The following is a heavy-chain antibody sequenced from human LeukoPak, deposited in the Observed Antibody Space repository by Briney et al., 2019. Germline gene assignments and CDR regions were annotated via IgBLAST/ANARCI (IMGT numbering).Heavy chain of an antibody. V-gene: IGHV3-15*01. CDR3: KGLTSAFDI. CDR2: IKSKTDGGTT. D-gene: IGHD1-14*01. Sequence: GGSLRLSCAASGFTFSSYSMNWVRQAPGKGLEWVGRIKSKTDGGTTDYAAPVKGRFTISRDDSKNTLYLQMNSLKTEDTAVYYCKGLTSAFDIWGQGTMVTVSS. CDR1: GFTFSSYS. J-gene: IGHJ3*02.